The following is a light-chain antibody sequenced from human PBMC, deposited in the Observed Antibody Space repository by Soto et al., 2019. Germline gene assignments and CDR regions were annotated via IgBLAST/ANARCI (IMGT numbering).Light chain of an antibody. V-gene: IGKV3-20*01. CDR2: GAS. Sequence: EIVLTQSPGTLSLSPGERATLSCRASQSVFNNHIGWYQQKPGQAPRRLIFGASFRATGSPDRFSGSGSGKDFTLTISRLEPEDFAVYYCQQYGSSPTTFGQGTKVEIK. J-gene: IGKJ1*01. CDR1: QSVFNNH. CDR3: QQYGSSPTT.